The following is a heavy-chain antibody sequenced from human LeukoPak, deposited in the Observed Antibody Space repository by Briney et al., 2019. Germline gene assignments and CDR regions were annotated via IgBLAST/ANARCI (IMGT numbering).Heavy chain of an antibody. D-gene: IGHD6-13*01. CDR2: IFTNGIS. CDR3: ARVYYSSSYDYRYFDL. Sequence: SETLSLTCTVSGGSISSYHWSWIRQPAGKGLEWLGLIFTNGISNYNPSLKSRVTISVDTSKNQFSLKLRSVTAADTAVYYCARVYYSSSYDYRYFDLWGRGTLVTVSS. V-gene: IGHV4-4*07. CDR1: GGSISSYH. J-gene: IGHJ2*01.